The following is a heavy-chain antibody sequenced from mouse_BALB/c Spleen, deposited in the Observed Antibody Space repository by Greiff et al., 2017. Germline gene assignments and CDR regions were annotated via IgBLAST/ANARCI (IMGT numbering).Heavy chain of an antibody. CDR1: GFAFSSYD. CDR2: ISSGGGST. Sequence: EVKLVESGGGLVKPGGSLKLSCAASGFAFSSYDMSWVRQTPEKRLEWVAYISSGGGSTYYPDTVKGRFTISRDNAKNTLYLQMSSLKSEDTAMYYCARPSGNYGNYFFDDWGQGTTLTVSS. D-gene: IGHD2-1*01. CDR3: ARPSGNYGNYFFDD. J-gene: IGHJ2*01. V-gene: IGHV5-12-1*01.